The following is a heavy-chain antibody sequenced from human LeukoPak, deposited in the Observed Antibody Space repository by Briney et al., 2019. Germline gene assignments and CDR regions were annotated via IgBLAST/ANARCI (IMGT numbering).Heavy chain of an antibody. CDR3: ARGASGWLYYFDY. CDR2: ISSSGSTI. V-gene: IGHV3-48*03. J-gene: IGHJ4*02. D-gene: IGHD6-19*01. Sequence: PGGSLRPSCAASGFTFSSYEMNWVRQAPGKGLEWVSYISSSGSTIYYADSVKGRFTISRDNAKNSLYLQMNSLRAEDTAVYYCARGASGWLYYFDYWGQGTLVTVSS. CDR1: GFTFSSYE.